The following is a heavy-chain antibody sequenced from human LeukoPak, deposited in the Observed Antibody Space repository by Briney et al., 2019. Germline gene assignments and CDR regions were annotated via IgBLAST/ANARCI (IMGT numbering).Heavy chain of an antibody. CDR2: ISWNSGSI. V-gene: IGHV3-9*03. CDR3: ARDSPMVRGVMSLDY. D-gene: IGHD3-10*01. CDR1: GFTFDDYA. Sequence: GRSLRLSCAASGFTFDDYAMHWVRQAPGKGLEWVSGISWNSGSIGYADSVKGRFTISRDNAKNSLYLQMNSLRAEDMALYYCARDSPMVRGVMSLDYWGQGTLVTVSS. J-gene: IGHJ4*02.